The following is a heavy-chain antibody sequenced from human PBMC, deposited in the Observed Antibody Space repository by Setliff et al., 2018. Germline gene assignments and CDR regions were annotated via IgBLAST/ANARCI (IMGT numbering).Heavy chain of an antibody. CDR3: ARRGYGGNSGYYYYYMDV. Sequence: SETLSLTCTVSGGSISTYYWSWIRQPPGKGLEWIGYIYTSGSTNYNPSLKSRVTISVDTSKNQFSLKLSSVTAADTAVYYCARRGYGGNSGYYYYYMDVWGKGTTVTVSS. CDR1: GGSISTYY. D-gene: IGHD2-21*02. CDR2: IYTSGST. V-gene: IGHV4-4*08. J-gene: IGHJ6*03.